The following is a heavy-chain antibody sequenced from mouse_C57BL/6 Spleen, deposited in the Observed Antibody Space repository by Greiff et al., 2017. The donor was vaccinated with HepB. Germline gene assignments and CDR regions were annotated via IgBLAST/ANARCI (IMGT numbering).Heavy chain of an antibody. V-gene: IGHV1-52*01. CDR3: ARGTYDYDDGLPMDY. Sequence: VQLQQPGAELVRPGSSVKLSCKASGYTFTSYWMHWVKQRPIQGLEWIGNIDPSDSETHYNQKFKDKATLTVDKSSSTAYMQLSSLTSEDSAVYYWARGTYDYDDGLPMDYWGQGTSVTVSS. D-gene: IGHD2-4*01. J-gene: IGHJ4*01. CDR2: IDPSDSET. CDR1: GYTFTSYW.